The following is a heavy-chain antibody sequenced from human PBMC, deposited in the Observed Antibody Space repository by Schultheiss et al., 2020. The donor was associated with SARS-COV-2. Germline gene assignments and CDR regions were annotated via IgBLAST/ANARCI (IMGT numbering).Heavy chain of an antibody. J-gene: IGHJ3*02. D-gene: IGHD3-9*01. CDR3: ARAGDYDILTGYYNAFDI. CDR2: IWYDGNNK. CDR1: GFTFSSYS. V-gene: IGHV3-33*08. Sequence: GGSLRLSCVASGFTFSSYSMNWVRQAPGKGLEWVAVIWYDGNNKYYADSVKGRFTISRDNSKNTLYLQMNSLRAEDTAVYYCARAGDYDILTGYYNAFDIWGQGTMVTVSS.